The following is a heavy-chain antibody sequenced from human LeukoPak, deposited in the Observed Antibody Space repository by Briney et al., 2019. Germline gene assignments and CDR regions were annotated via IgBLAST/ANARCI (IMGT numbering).Heavy chain of an antibody. Sequence: GGSLRLSCAASGFTFSSYSMNWVRQAPGKGLEWVSYISSSSSTIYYADSVKGRFTISRDNSKNTLYLQMNSLRAEDTAVYYCARGKRGYYDSSSYYFDYWGQGTLVTVSS. J-gene: IGHJ4*02. CDR3: ARGKRGYYDSSSYYFDY. CDR1: GFTFSSYS. CDR2: ISSSSSTI. D-gene: IGHD3-22*01. V-gene: IGHV3-48*01.